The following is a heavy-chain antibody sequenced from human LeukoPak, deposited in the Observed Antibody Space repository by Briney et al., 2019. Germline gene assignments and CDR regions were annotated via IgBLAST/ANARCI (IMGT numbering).Heavy chain of an antibody. D-gene: IGHD1-1*01. Sequence: GGSLRLSCAASGFTFSSFDMHWVRQPPGQGLEGVSTIGTASDTYYPGSVEGRFTLSRDNAKNSLYLQMNSLTAGDTAVYYCARGPPRGKYYYMGVWGKGTTVTVSS. V-gene: IGHV3-13*01. CDR1: GFTFSSFD. CDR2: IGTASDT. J-gene: IGHJ6*03. CDR3: ARGPPRGKYYYMGV.